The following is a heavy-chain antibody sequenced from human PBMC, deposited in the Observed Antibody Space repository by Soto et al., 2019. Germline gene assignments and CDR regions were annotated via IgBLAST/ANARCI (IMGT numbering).Heavy chain of an antibody. CDR3: AGDRGTMVRGPWFDP. D-gene: IGHD3-10*01. V-gene: IGHV3-13*04. CDR2: IGTAGDT. J-gene: IGHJ5*02. CDR1: GFTFSSYD. Sequence: EVQLVESGGGLVQPGGSLRLSCAASGFTFSSYDMHWVRQATGKGLEWVSAIGTAGDTYYPGSVKGRFTISRENAKNSLYLQMNSLRAGDTAVYYCAGDRGTMVRGPWFDPWGQGTLVTVSS.